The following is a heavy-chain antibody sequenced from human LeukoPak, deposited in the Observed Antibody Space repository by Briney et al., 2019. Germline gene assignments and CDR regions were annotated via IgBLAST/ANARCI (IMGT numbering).Heavy chain of an antibody. CDR2: VFHGVTM. D-gene: IGHD3-22*01. CDR3: ARQEATAAYDNRGFRKNLNWFDP. CDR1: GGSIISNTFY. J-gene: IGHJ5*02. Sequence: PSETLSLTCTVSGGSIISNTFYWGWIRQPPGKRLEWIGSVFHGVTMSYNPSLKSRVSISLDTSKNQFSLKLTSVTAADTAVYYCARQEATAAYDNRGFRKNLNWFDPWGQGTLVTVSS. V-gene: IGHV4-39*01.